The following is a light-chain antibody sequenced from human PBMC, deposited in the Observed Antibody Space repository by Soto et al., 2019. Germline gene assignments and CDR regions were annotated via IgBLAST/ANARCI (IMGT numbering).Light chain of an antibody. CDR2: GAS. J-gene: IGKJ4*01. V-gene: IGKV1-27*01. Sequence: DIQMTQSPSSLSASVGDRVTITCRASQGISNYLAWYQQKPGKVPKLLISGASTLQSGVASRFSGSGSGTDFTLTISSLQPEDVASYYCQKYNSVPVTFGGGTKVEIK. CDR1: QGISNY. CDR3: QKYNSVPVT.